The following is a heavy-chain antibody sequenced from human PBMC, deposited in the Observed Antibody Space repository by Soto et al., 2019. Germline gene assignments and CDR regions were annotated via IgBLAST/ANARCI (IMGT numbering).Heavy chain of an antibody. J-gene: IGHJ4*02. V-gene: IGHV3-74*01. CDR1: GFTFSNYW. D-gene: IGHD2-15*01. Sequence: EVQLVESGGGLVQPGESLRLSCAASGFTFSNYWMHWVRQAPGKGLVWVSRIDSDGSRITYADFVKGRFTMSRDNAKNTVYLHMNSLTAEDTAVYYCVRTSLVVAVATREDFWGQGTLVTVSS. CDR2: IDSDGSRI. CDR3: VRTSLVVAVATREDF.